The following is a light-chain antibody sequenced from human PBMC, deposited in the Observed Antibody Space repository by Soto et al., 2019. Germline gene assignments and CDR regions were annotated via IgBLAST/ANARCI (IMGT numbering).Light chain of an antibody. CDR3: QHYNTHSLT. J-gene: IGKJ4*01. V-gene: IGKV1-5*02. CDR1: QSIRSR. Sequence: DLQMTQSPSTLSASIGDRVTIICRASQSIRSRLAWYQQKPGKAPNLLIFDASYSERGVPSRFSGSGSGTEFTLTITSLQPDDFGTYYCQHYNTHSLTFGGGTKVEI. CDR2: DAS.